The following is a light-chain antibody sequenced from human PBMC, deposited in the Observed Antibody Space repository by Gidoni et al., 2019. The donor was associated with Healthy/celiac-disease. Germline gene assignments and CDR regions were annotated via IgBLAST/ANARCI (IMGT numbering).Light chain of an antibody. CDR2: LGS. CDR3: MQALQTPPT. CDR1: QSLLHSNGYNY. V-gene: IGKV2-28*01. Sequence: DIVMTQSPLSLPVTPGAPASISCRSSQSLLHSNGYNYLDWYLQKPGQSPQLLIYLGSNRASGAPDRFSGSGSGTDFTLKISRVEAEDVGVYYGMQALQTPPTFGQGTRLEIK. J-gene: IGKJ5*01.